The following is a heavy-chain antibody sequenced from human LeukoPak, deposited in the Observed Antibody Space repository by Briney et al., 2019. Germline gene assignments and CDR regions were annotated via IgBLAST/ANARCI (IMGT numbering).Heavy chain of an antibody. CDR3: AKSVYHSGNY. V-gene: IGHV3-23*01. D-gene: IGHD3-10*01. Sequence: GGSLRLSCAASEFIFSSYAMSWVRQAPGKGLEWVSAISGSGGSTYYADSVKGRFTISRDNSKNTVYLQMNSLRAEDTAVYYCAKSVYHSGNYWGQGTLVTVSS. CDR1: EFIFSSYA. CDR2: ISGSGGST. J-gene: IGHJ4*02.